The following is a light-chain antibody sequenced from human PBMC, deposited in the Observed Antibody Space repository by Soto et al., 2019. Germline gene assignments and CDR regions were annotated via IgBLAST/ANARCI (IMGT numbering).Light chain of an antibody. Sequence: QPVLTQPPSVSGAPGQRVTISCTGCSSNIGAGYDVHWYQQLPGTAPRLLIYGNTNRPSGVPDRFSGSKSGTSASLAITGLQPEDEADYYCQSYDSSLSGSVFGGGTKLTVL. CDR1: SSNIGAGYD. J-gene: IGLJ3*02. CDR2: GNT. V-gene: IGLV1-40*01. CDR3: QSYDSSLSGSV.